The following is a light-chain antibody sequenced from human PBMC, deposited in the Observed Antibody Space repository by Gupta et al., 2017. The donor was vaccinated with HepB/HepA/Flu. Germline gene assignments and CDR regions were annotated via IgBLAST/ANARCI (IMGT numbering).Light chain of an antibody. CDR3: LQYGSAPFT. J-gene: IGKJ3*01. Sequence: EIVLTQSPVTLSLSLGERATLSCGASQSVDSTYLAWYQQKPGLAPRLVIYDVSSRATGIPDRFSGSGSGTDFTLTISRLEPEDFAVYYCLQYGSAPFTFGPGTKVDIK. CDR1: QSVDSTY. V-gene: IGKV3D-20*01. CDR2: DVS.